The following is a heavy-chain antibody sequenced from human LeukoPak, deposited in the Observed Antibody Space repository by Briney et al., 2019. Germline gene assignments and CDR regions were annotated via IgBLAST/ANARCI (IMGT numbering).Heavy chain of an antibody. J-gene: IGHJ6*04. CDR1: GFTVSSNY. CDR2: IYSGGST. CDR3: ARDSRYSYSGMDV. V-gene: IGHV3-53*01. Sequence: GGSLRLSCAASGFTVSSNYMSWVRQAPGKGLEWVSVIYSGGSTYYADSVKGRFTVSRDDSKNTLYLQMNSLRAEDTAVYYCARDSRYSYSGMDVWGKGTTVTVSS. D-gene: IGHD5-18*01.